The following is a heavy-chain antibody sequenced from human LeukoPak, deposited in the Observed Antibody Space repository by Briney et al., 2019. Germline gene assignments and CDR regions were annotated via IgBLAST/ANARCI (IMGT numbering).Heavy chain of an antibody. CDR1: GGTFSRYA. CDR3: ATRAPYYYDSSGWEAFDI. D-gene: IGHD3-22*01. Sequence: SVKVSCKASGGTFSRYAISWVRQAPGQGLEWMGGIIPIFGTANYAQKFQGRVTITTDESTSTAYMELSSLRSEDTAVYYCATRAPYYYDSSGWEAFDIWGQGTMVTVSS. J-gene: IGHJ3*02. V-gene: IGHV1-69*05. CDR2: IIPIFGTA.